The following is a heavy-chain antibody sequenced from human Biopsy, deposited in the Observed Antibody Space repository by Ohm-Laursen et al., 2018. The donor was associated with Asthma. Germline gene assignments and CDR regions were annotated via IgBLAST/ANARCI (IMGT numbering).Heavy chain of an antibody. CDR3: AKDTEGRYDFWSGLSYNYYGMDV. V-gene: IGHV3-30*18. CDR1: GFTFSSYG. D-gene: IGHD3-3*01. CDR2: ISYDGSNK. Sequence: SLRLSCSATGFTFSSYGMYWVRQAPGKGLEWVAVISYDGSNKYYADSVKGRFTISRDNSKNTLYLQMNSLRAEDTAVYYCAKDTEGRYDFWSGLSYNYYGMDVWGQGTTVTVSS. J-gene: IGHJ6*02.